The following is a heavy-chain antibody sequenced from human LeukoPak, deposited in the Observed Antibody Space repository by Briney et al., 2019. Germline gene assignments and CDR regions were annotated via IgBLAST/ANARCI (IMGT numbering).Heavy chain of an antibody. J-gene: IGHJ4*02. D-gene: IGHD4-17*01. Sequence: SETLSLTCAVSGGSFSGYQWNWIRQPPGKGLEWIGYIYYSGSTNYNPSLKSRVTISVDTSKNQFSLKLSSVTAADTAVYYCARQDGDYEAATFDYWGQGTLVTVSS. V-gene: IGHV4-59*08. CDR3: ARQDGDYEAATFDY. CDR2: IYYSGST. CDR1: GGSFSGYQ.